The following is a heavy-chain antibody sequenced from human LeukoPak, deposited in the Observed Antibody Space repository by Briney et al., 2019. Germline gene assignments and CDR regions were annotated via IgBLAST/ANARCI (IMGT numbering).Heavy chain of an antibody. CDR3: ARAYYYGSGSSMGP. D-gene: IGHD3-10*01. CDR1: GFTFSSYW. V-gene: IGHV3-7*01. CDR2: IKQDGSEK. Sequence: PGGSLRLSCAASGFTFSSYWVSWVRQAPGKGLEWVANIKQDGSEKYYVDSVKGRFTISRDNAKNSLYLQMNSPRAEDTAVYYCARAYYYGSGSSMGPWGQGTLVTVSS. J-gene: IGHJ5*02.